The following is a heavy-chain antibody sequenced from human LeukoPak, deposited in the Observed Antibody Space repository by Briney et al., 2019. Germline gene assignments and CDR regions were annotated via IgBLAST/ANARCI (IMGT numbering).Heavy chain of an antibody. J-gene: IGHJ4*02. V-gene: IGHV1-69*13. D-gene: IGHD2-2*01. CDR3: ASAAPYCSGTSCYLEIDY. Sequence: SVKVSCKASGGTFSSYAISWVRQAPGQGLEWMGGTIPIFGTANYAQKFQGRVTITADESTSTAYMELSSLRSEDTAVYYCASAAPYCSGTSCYLEIDYWGQGTLVTVSS. CDR1: GGTFSSYA. CDR2: TIPIFGTA.